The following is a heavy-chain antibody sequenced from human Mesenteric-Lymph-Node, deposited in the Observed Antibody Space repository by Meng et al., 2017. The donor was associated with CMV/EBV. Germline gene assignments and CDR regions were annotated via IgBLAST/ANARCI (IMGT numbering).Heavy chain of an antibody. V-gene: IGHV3-48*03. D-gene: IGHD2-15*01. CDR1: GFAFRTYE. Sequence: GGSLRLSCAASGFAFRTYEMNWLRQAPGKGLEWVSYISTSGSIVDYADSVKGRFTVSRDNAQNSLYLQMNSLRAEDTAVSFCARDGYCSGGSCYELYGMDVWGQGTTVTVSS. CDR3: ARDGYCSGGSCYELYGMDV. J-gene: IGHJ6*02. CDR2: ISTSGSIV.